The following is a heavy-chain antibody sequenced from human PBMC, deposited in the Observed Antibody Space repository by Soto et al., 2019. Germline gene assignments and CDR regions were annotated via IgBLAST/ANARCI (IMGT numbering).Heavy chain of an antibody. D-gene: IGHD5-18*01. CDR1: GGTFSSYA. J-gene: IGHJ6*02. V-gene: IGHV1-69*13. Sequence: EASVKVSCKASGGTFSSYAISWVRQAPGQGLEWMGGIIPIFGTANYAQKFQGRVTITADESTSTAYMELSSLRSEDTAVYYCARGAGTAYYYGMDVWGQGTTVTVSS. CDR2: IIPIFGTA. CDR3: ARGAGTAYYYGMDV.